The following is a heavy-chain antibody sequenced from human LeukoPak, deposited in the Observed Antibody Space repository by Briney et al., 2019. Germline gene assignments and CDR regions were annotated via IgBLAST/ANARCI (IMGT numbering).Heavy chain of an antibody. CDR1: GGSISSGGYS. CDR3: AGGYSQLRFDY. CDR2: IYHSGST. D-gene: IGHD1-1*01. V-gene: IGHV4-30-2*01. J-gene: IGHJ4*02. Sequence: SETLSLTCAVSGGSISSGGYSWSWIRQPPGKGLEWTGYIYHSGSTYYNPSLKSRVTISVDRSKNQFSLKLSSVTAADTAVYYCAGGYSQLRFDYWGQGTLVTVSS.